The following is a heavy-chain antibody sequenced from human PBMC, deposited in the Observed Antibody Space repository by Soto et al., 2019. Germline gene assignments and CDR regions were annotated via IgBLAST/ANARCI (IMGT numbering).Heavy chain of an antibody. CDR2: IWYDGSNT. J-gene: IGHJ4*02. V-gene: IGHV3-33*01. D-gene: IGHD7-27*01. CDR1: GFIFSSFG. CDR3: VRDLLGSGGHFDY. Sequence: QVQLVESGGGMVQPGRSLKLSCAASGFIFSSFGMHWVRQAPGKGLEWVAHIWYDGSNTYYADSVKGRFTISRDNSRNTLYLQMNSLRAEDTAVYHCVRDLLGSGGHFDYWGQGTLVTVSS.